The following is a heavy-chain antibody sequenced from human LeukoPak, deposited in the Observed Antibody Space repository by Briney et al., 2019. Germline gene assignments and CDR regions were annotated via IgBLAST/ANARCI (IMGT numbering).Heavy chain of an antibody. CDR2: INPNSGGT. V-gene: IGHV1-2*02. CDR1: GYTFTGYY. CDR3: TRGHHYFVSGSYYNF. D-gene: IGHD3-10*01. Sequence: GASVKVSCKASGYTFTGYYIFWVRQAPGQGLEWMGWINPNSGGTNYAQKFQGRVTMTRDTSISTAYMELSRLRSDDTAVFHCTRGHHYFVSGSYYNFWGQGTLVTVSS. J-gene: IGHJ4*02.